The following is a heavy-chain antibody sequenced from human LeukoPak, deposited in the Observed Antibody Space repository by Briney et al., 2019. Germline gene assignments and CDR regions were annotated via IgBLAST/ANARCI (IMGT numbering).Heavy chain of an antibody. J-gene: IGHJ4*02. CDR1: GFTFSSYA. D-gene: IGHD1-26*01. CDR3: AKDNSKYRVGAEFDY. V-gene: IGHV3-23*01. Sequence: GGFLTLSCAASGFTFSSYAMGWVRQAPGKGLEWVSTISVSGGSTYYADSVKGRFTIYRDNSKNTLYLQMNSLRAEDTAVYYCAKDNSKYRVGAEFDYWGQGTLVTVSS. CDR2: ISVSGGST.